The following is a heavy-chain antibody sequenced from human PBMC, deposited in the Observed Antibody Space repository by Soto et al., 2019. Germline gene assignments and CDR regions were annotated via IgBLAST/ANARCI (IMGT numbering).Heavy chain of an antibody. V-gene: IGHV3-21*01. CDR3: ARLVGYSRAYWYFYGMDV. Sequence: GGSLRLSCAASGFTLSDFSFSWVRQAPGKGLEWVSSTSGNSKYIYYADSVKGRFTISRDNAKNSLSLQMNSLRAEDTAVYYCARLVGYSRAYWYFYGMDVWGQGTTVTVSS. J-gene: IGHJ6*02. CDR2: TSGNSKYI. D-gene: IGHD2-21*01. CDR1: GFTLSDFS.